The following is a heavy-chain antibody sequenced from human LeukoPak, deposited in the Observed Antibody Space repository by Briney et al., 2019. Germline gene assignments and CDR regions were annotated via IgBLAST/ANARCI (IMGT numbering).Heavy chain of an antibody. Sequence: ASVKVSCKASGYTFTTYGISWVRQAPGQGLEWMGWINAYNGNTNDAQKLQGRVTMTTDTSTSTAYMELRSLGSDDTAVYYCARPRGSSGRGDFDYWGQGTLVTVSS. CDR2: INAYNGNT. J-gene: IGHJ4*02. V-gene: IGHV1-18*01. D-gene: IGHD6-19*01. CDR3: ARPRGSSGRGDFDY. CDR1: GYTFTTYG.